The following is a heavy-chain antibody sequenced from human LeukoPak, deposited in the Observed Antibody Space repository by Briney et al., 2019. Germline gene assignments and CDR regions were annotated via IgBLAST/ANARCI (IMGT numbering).Heavy chain of an antibody. J-gene: IGHJ1*01. CDR2: IYSGGST. CDR3: ASAAYYDFWSGYYFSEYFQH. CDR1: GFTVSSNY. Sequence: GGSLRLSCAASGFTVSSNYMSWVRQAPGKGLEWVSVIYSGGSTYCADSVKGRFTISRDNSKNTLYLQMNSLRAEDTAVYYCASAAYYDFWSGYYFSEYFQHWGQGTLVTVSS. V-gene: IGHV3-53*01. D-gene: IGHD3-3*01.